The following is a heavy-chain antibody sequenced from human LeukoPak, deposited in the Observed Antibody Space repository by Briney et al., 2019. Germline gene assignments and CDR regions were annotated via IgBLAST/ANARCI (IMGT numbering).Heavy chain of an antibody. CDR2: INHSGST. Sequence: SETLSLTCAVYGGSFSGYYWSWLRQPPGKGLEWIGEINHSGSTNYNPSLKSRVTISVDTSKNQFSLKLSSVTAADTAVYYCARGLRHDYGDYGRNMPFDYWGQGTLVTVSS. D-gene: IGHD4-17*01. CDR1: GGSFSGYY. V-gene: IGHV4-34*01. CDR3: ARGLRHDYGDYGRNMPFDY. J-gene: IGHJ4*02.